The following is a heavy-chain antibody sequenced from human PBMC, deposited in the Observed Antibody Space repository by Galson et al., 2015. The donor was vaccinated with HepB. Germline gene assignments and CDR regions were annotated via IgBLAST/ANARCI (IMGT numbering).Heavy chain of an antibody. J-gene: IGHJ6*02. CDR1: GFTFSTHG. V-gene: IGHV3-30*04. CDR2: ISXXXXXK. D-gene: IGHD3-3*01. CDR3: ATDFWGGDLRLYYYYGMDV. Sequence: SLRLSCAASGFTFSTHGLHWVRQAPGKGLEWVAVISXXXXXKYYGESVRGRFTISRDNSKNTLYLQMNSLRSEDTAVYYCATDFWGGDLRLYYYYGMDVWGQGTTVTVSS.